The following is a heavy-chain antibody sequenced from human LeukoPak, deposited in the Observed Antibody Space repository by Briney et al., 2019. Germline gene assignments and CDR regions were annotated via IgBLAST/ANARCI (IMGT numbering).Heavy chain of an antibody. V-gene: IGHV3-74*01. D-gene: IGHD1-20*01. J-gene: IGHJ4*02. CDR1: GFTFSSYW. CDR3: ARDNWKDEFYDY. CDR2: INSDGSDT. Sequence: GRSLRLSCAASGFTFSSYWMHWVRQAPGKGLVWVSRINSDGSDTRYADSVKGRFTISRDNAKNTLYLQMSSLRVEDTAVYYCARDNWKDEFYDYWGQGILVTVSS.